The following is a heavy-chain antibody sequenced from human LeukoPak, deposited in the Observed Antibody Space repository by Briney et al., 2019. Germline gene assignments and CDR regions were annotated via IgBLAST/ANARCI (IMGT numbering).Heavy chain of an antibody. Sequence: PGGSLRLSCAASGFTFSTYGMSWVRQAPGKGLQWVSTIPSGGGTYYADSVKGRFTISRDNSKNTLYLQMNSLRAEDTAVYYCAKDQGPTDDSSGYPYDFDYWGQGTLVTVSS. CDR1: GFTFSTYG. V-gene: IGHV3-23*01. D-gene: IGHD3-22*01. CDR2: IPSGGGT. J-gene: IGHJ4*02. CDR3: AKDQGPTDDSSGYPYDFDY.